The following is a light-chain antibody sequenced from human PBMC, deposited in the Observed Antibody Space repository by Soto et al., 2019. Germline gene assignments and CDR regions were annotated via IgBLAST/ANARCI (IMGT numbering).Light chain of an antibody. J-gene: IGKJ1*01. V-gene: IGKV3-20*01. Sequence: EIVLTQSPGTLSLSPGERATLSCRASQRGFSSYLAWYQQTPGQAPRLLIYGASSRATGIPDRFSGSGSGTDFTLTISRLEPVVFSVYFWQQYVNSPSTLGQAT. CDR1: QRGFSSY. CDR3: QQYVNSPST. CDR2: GAS.